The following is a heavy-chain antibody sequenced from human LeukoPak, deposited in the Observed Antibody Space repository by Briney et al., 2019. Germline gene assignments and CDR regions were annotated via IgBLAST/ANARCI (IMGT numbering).Heavy chain of an antibody. Sequence: PGGSLRLSCAASGFTFSGYGMHWVRQAPGKGLEWVAVIWYDGSNKYYADSVKGRFTISRDNSKNTLYLQMNSLRAEDTAVYYCAREDTAMVTGFDYWGQGTLVTVSS. CDR3: AREDTAMVTGFDY. CDR2: IWYDGSNK. D-gene: IGHD5-18*01. CDR1: GFTFSGYG. J-gene: IGHJ4*02. V-gene: IGHV3-33*01.